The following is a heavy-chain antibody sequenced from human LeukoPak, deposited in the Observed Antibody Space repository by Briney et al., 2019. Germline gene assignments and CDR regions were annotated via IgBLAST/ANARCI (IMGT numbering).Heavy chain of an antibody. CDR1: GGSIRSFY. J-gene: IGHJ2*01. CDR3: ASSTFFHPYWFFDL. CDR2: IYYSGGT. D-gene: IGHD2-2*01. V-gene: IGHV4-59*01. Sequence: SETLSLTCTVSGGSIRSFYWSWIRQPPGKGLEWIAYIYYSGGTDYNPSLKSRVTISVDTSKNQFSLNLSSVTAADTAVYFCASSTFFHPYWFFDLWGRGTLVTVSS.